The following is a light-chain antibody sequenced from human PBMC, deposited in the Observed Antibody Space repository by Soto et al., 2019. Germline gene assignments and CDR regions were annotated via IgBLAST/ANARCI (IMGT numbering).Light chain of an antibody. CDR3: TSWTTSTTMI. Sequence: QSALTQPASVSGSPGQSITISCTGTRSDIGAYNFVSWYQQQPGEVPKLILYDVNVRPSGVFNRFSGSKSGNTASLTISGLQAEDEADYYCTSWTTSTTMIFGGGTKLTVL. J-gene: IGLJ2*01. CDR1: RSDIGAYNF. CDR2: DVN. V-gene: IGLV2-14*03.